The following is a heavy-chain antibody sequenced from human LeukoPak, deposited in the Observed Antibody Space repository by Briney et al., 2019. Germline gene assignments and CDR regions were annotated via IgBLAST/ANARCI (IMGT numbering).Heavy chain of an antibody. J-gene: IGHJ4*02. Sequence: ASVKVSCKVSVYTLPELSMHWVRQAPGKGLEWVGGFDPEDGGTIYAQKYQGRVTMTDDTSTDTAYMELSSLRSEGTGVYCCETRVLHLGELTAGGQETLVTVPS. V-gene: IGHV1-24*01. CDR1: VYTLPELS. CDR3: ETRVLHLGELTA. D-gene: IGHD3-16*01. CDR2: FDPEDGGT.